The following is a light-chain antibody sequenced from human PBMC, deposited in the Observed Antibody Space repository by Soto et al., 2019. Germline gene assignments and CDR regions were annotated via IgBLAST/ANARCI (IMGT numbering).Light chain of an antibody. J-gene: IGKJ1*01. V-gene: IGKV2-28*01. Sequence: DVVVTQSPLSLAVTPGKPASISCRSSQSLLNSNGYNYLDWYLQKPGQSPQLLIYLGSNRASGVPDRFSGSGSGTDFTLKISRVEAEDVGLYYCMQALQAPLTFGQGAKVDIK. CDR2: LGS. CDR3: MQALQAPLT. CDR1: QSLLNSNGYNY.